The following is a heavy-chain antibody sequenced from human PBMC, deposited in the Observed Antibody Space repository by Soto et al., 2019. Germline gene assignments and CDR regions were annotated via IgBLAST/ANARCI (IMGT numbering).Heavy chain of an antibody. Sequence: QVQLVESGGGVVQPGRSLRLSCAASGFTFSSYGMHWVRQAPGKGLEWVAVISYDGSNKYYADSVKGRFTISRDNSKNTLYLQMNSLGAGDTAGYYRAKVGWLGGGEDVDYWGQGTLVTVSS. V-gene: IGHV3-30*18. CDR3: AKVGWLGGGEDVDY. J-gene: IGHJ4*02. CDR1: GFTFSSYG. CDR2: ISYDGSNK. D-gene: IGHD6-19*01.